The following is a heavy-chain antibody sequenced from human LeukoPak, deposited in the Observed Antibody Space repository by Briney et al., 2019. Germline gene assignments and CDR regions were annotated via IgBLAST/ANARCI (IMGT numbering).Heavy chain of an antibody. J-gene: IGHJ4*02. Sequence: PGGSLRLSCAASGFTFSSYAMSWVRQAPGKGLEWVANIKQDGSEKYYVDSVKGRFTISRDNAKNSLYLQMNSLRAEDTAVYYCARDRIRELREGEFDYWGQGTLVTVSS. CDR1: GFTFSSYA. V-gene: IGHV3-7*01. CDR3: ARDRIRELREGEFDY. CDR2: IKQDGSEK. D-gene: IGHD1-26*01.